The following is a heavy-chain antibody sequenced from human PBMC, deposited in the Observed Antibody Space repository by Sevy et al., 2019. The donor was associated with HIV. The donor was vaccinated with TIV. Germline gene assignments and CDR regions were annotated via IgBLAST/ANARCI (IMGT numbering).Heavy chain of an antibody. Sequence: GGFLRLSCAASGFIFSTYNMNWVRQAPGKGLEWVSSISHSSTYIYYTDSLKGRFTVSRDNAKNSLYLQMNSLRAEDTAIYYCAREFGRGTTRGGRDYGMDVWGQGTTVTVSS. CDR1: GFIFSTYN. D-gene: IGHD1-7*01. CDR2: ISHSSTYI. CDR3: AREFGRGTTRGGRDYGMDV. J-gene: IGHJ6*02. V-gene: IGHV3-21*01.